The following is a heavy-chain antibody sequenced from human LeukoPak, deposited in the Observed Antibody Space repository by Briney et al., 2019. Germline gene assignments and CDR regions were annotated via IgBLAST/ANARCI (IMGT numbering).Heavy chain of an antibody. CDR2: IYYSGST. Sequence: SQTLSLTCTVSGGSISSGGYSWSWIRQHPGKGLEWIGYIYYSGSTYYNPSLKSRVTISVDTSKNQFSLKLSSVTAADTAVYYCARDSSGYEVRAFDIWGQGTMATVSS. D-gene: IGHD3-22*01. V-gene: IGHV4-31*03. J-gene: IGHJ3*02. CDR3: ARDSSGYEVRAFDI. CDR1: GGSISSGGYS.